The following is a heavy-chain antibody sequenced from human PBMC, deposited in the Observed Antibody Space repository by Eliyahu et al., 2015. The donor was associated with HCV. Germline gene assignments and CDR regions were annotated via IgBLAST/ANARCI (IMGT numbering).Heavy chain of an antibody. CDR1: GFTFSTYS. V-gene: IGHV3-21*01. CDR2: ISTSGTYI. Sequence: EMQLVESGGGLVKPGGSLRLSCVASGFTFSTYSMNWVRQAPGKGLEWVSSISTSGTYIYYGDSVEGRFTISRDNAKNSLYLQMNSLRAEDTAVYYCARGGNVMDYGMDVWGQGTTVTVSS. J-gene: IGHJ6*02. CDR3: ARGGNVMDYGMDV. D-gene: IGHD3-16*01.